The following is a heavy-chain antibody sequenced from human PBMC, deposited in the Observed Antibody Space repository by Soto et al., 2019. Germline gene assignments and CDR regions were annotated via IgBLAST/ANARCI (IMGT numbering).Heavy chain of an antibody. Sequence: PSETLSLTCTICGGSFGTNYWSWIRQPPGKGLEWIAYIYHNGGKKYNPSLKSRATISIDTSKNQFSLTLNSAAAADTAVYYCATDSAGRGPFDPWGQGILVTVSS. CDR1: GGSFGTNY. J-gene: IGHJ5*02. CDR2: IYHNGGK. V-gene: IGHV4-59*13. D-gene: IGHD3-10*01. CDR3: ATDSAGRGPFDP.